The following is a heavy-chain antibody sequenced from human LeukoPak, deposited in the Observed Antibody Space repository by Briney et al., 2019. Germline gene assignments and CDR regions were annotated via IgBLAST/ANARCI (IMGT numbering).Heavy chain of an antibody. CDR2: ISYDGSNK. Sequence: GRSLRLSCAASGFTFSRYGMHWVRQAPGKGLEWVAVISYDGSNKYYADSVKGRFTISRDNSKNILYLQMNSLRAEDTGVYYCAREHPYYYDSSGTALMAEIKYYFDSWGQGTLVTVSS. J-gene: IGHJ4*02. CDR3: AREHPYYYDSSGTALMAEIKYYFDS. V-gene: IGHV3-30*03. D-gene: IGHD3-22*01. CDR1: GFTFSRYG.